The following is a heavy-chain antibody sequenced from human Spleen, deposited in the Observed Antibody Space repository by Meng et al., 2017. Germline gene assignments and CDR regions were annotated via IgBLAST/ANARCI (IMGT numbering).Heavy chain of an antibody. D-gene: IGHD3-10*01. J-gene: IGHJ5*02. Sequence: QVQLQQWGAGLLKPSETLSLTCAVYGGSFSGYYWSWTRQPPGKDLEWIGEINHSGSTHYNPSLTSRVSISVDTSKNQFSLKLTSVTAADTAMYYCARGRGYNSQLYNWFDPWGQGTLVTVSS. V-gene: IGHV4-34*01. CDR3: ARGRGYNSQLYNWFDP. CDR2: INHSGST. CDR1: GGSFSGYY.